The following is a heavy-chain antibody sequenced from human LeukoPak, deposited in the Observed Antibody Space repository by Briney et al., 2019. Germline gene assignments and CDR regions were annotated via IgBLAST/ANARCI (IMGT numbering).Heavy chain of an antibody. J-gene: IGHJ3*02. Sequence: GGSLRLSCAASGFTFSSYWMHWVRQAPGKGLVWVSHINSDGSSISYADSVKGRFTISRGNAKNTLYLQMNSLRAEDTAVYYCARAGGSDSSGYYQGAFDMWGQGTMVTVSS. CDR1: GFTFSSYW. D-gene: IGHD3-22*01. CDR2: INSDGSSI. V-gene: IGHV3-74*01. CDR3: ARAGGSDSSGYYQGAFDM.